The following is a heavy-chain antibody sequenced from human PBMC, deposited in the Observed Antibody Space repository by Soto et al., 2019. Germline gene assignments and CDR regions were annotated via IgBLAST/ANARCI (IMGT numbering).Heavy chain of an antibody. V-gene: IGHV3-33*01. CDR3: ARARYYDSSGYYSAFDY. J-gene: IGHJ4*02. CDR1: GFTFSTYG. Sequence: GGSLRLSCAASGFTFSTYGMHWVRQAPGKGLEWVSVIWYDGSYKFYADSVKGRFTIPRDNSKNTLYLQMNSLRAEDTAVYYCARARYYDSSGYYSAFDYWGQGTLVTVSS. D-gene: IGHD3-22*01. CDR2: IWYDGSYK.